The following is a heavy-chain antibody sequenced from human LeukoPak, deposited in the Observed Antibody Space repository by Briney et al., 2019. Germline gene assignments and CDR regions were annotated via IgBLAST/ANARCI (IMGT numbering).Heavy chain of an antibody. CDR1: GYTFTSYD. V-gene: IGHV1-8*01. J-gene: IGHJ4*02. CDR3: ARMTLYCSSTSCHFDY. Sequence: GASVKVSCKASGYTFTSYDINWVRQATGQGLEWMGWMNPNSGNTGYAQKFQGRVTMTRNTSISTAYMELSSLRSEDTAVYYCARMTLYCSSTSCHFDYWGQGTLVTASS. D-gene: IGHD2-2*01. CDR2: MNPNSGNT.